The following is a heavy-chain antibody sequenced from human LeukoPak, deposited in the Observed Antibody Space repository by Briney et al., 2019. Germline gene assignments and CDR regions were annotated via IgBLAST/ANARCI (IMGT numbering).Heavy chain of an antibody. CDR2: IKYDGSNK. Sequence: PGGSLRLSCAASGFTFNSYGMHWVPQAPGKGLEWVAFIKYDGSNKYYADSVKGRFTISRDNSENTLYLQMNSLRPEDTAVYYCGKLRTYYYDSSGHGKDSVAFDIWGQGTMVTVSS. CDR1: GFTFNSYG. J-gene: IGHJ3*02. V-gene: IGHV3-30*02. CDR3: GKLRTYYYDSSGHGKDSVAFDI. D-gene: IGHD3-22*01.